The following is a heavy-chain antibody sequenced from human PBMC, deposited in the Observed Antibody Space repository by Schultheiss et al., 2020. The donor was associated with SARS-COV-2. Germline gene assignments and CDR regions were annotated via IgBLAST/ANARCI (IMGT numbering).Heavy chain of an antibody. CDR1: GYSISSGYY. V-gene: IGHV4-38-2*02. CDR3: ARDFRSGYYHYGMDV. J-gene: IGHJ6*02. CDR2: ITYSGNT. Sequence: SETLSLTCAVSGYSISSGYYWGWIRQPPGKGLEWIGSITYSGNTYYSPSLKSRVTMSVDTSKNQFSLKLSSVTAADTAVYYCARDFRSGYYHYGMDVWGQGTTVTVSS. D-gene: IGHD3-3*01.